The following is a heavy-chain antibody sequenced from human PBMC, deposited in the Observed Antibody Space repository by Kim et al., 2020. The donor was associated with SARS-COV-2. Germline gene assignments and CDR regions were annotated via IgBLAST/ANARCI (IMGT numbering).Heavy chain of an antibody. CDR3: ARTPEQTQWLARETPFDY. CDR2: ISYDGSNK. J-gene: IGHJ4*02. Sequence: GGSLRLSCAASGFTFSSYAMHWVRQAPGKGLEWVAVISYDGSNKYYADSVKGRFTISRDNSKNTLYLQMNSLRAEDTAVYYCARTPEQTQWLARETPFDYWGQGTLVTVSS. CDR1: GFTFSSYA. D-gene: IGHD6-19*01. V-gene: IGHV3-30*04.